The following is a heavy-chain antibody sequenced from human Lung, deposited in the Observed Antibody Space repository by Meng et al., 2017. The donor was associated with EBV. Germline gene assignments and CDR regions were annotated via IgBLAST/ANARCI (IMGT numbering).Heavy chain of an antibody. D-gene: IGHD4-23*01. Sequence: EVQLVESGGGLIKPGXSLRLSCAASGFTFRNAWMSWVRQAPGKGLEWVGRIKSKTDGGTTDYAAPVKGRFTISRDDSKNTLYLQMNSLKTEDTAVYYCTRWSYGGTAYWGQGTLVTVSS. CDR2: IKSKTDGGTT. CDR3: TRWSYGGTAY. CDR1: GFTFRNAW. V-gene: IGHV3-15*01. J-gene: IGHJ4*02.